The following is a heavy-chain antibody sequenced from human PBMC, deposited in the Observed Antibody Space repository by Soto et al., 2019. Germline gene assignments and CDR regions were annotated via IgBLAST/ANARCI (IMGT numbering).Heavy chain of an antibody. CDR1: GGTFSSYA. CDR2: LIPIFGTA. V-gene: IGHV1-69*06. D-gene: IGHD3-3*01. Sequence: SVKVSCKAAGGTFSSYAISWVRQVPGQWLGWMGGLIPIFGTANYAQKFQGRVTITADKSTSTAYMELSSLRSEATPVYYCAGVYRFLGWYCMGIRDRGTTVTVCS. CDR3: AGVYRFLGWYCMGI. J-gene: IGHJ6*02.